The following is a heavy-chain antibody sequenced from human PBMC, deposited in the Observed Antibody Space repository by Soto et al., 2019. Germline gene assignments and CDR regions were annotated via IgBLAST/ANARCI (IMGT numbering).Heavy chain of an antibody. J-gene: IGHJ4*02. CDR1: GFSLSNTRMG. Sequence: QVTLKESGPVLVKPTETLTLTCIVSGFSLSNTRMGVSWIRQPPGKALEWLAHIVSNDEKSYSTSLKSRLSISKDTSKSQVVLIMTNMDPVDTGTYYCARITRGEVDTLDYWGQGTLVTVSA. V-gene: IGHV2-26*01. CDR2: IVSNDEK. D-gene: IGHD5-18*01. CDR3: ARITRGEVDTLDY.